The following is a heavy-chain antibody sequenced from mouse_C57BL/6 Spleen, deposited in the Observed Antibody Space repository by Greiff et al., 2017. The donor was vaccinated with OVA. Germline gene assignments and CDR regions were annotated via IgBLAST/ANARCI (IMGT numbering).Heavy chain of an antibody. V-gene: IGHV1-64*01. CDR2: IHPNSGST. Sequence: VQLQQPGAELVKPGASVKLSCKASGYTFTSYWMHWVKQRPGQGLEWIGMIHPNSGSTNYNEKFKSKATLTVDKSSSTAYMQLSSLTSEDSAVYYCARSVYDYDETEDYFDYWGQGTTLTVSS. CDR1: GYTFTSYW. D-gene: IGHD2-4*01. CDR3: ARSVYDYDETEDYFDY. J-gene: IGHJ2*01.